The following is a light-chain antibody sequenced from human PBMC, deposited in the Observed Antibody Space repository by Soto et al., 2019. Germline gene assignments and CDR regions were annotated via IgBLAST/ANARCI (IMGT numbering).Light chain of an antibody. Sequence: QSVLTQPPSVSGAPGQRVTISCTGSSSNIGAGYDVHWYQQLPGTAPKLLIYGNSNRPSGVPDRFSGSKSGTSASLAITGLQAEDEADYDCQSYDSSLSGYVFGTRTKVTVL. J-gene: IGLJ1*01. V-gene: IGLV1-40*01. CDR3: QSYDSSLSGYV. CDR1: SSNIGAGYD. CDR2: GNS.